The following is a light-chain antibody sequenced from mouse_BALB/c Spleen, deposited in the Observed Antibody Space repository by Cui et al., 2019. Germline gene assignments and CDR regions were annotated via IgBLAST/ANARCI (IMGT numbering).Light chain of an antibody. Sequence: EIVLTQSPAITAASLGQKVTITCSASSSVSYMHWYQQKSGTSPKPWIYEISKLASGTSYSLTVSSMEAEDAAIYYCQQWNYTLYTFGGGTKLEIK. CDR2: EIS. CDR3: QQWNYTLYT. V-gene: IGKV4-86*01. CDR1: SSVSY. J-gene: IGKJ2*01.